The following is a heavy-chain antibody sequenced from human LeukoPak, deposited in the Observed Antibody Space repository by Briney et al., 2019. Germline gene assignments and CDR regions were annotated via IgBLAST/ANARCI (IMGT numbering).Heavy chain of an antibody. V-gene: IGHV4-59*01. Sequence: PSETLSLTCTVSGGSISSYYWSWIRQPPGKGLEWIGYIYYSGSTNYNPSLKSRVTISVDTSKNQFSLKLSSVTAADTAVYYCARGPIAAAGTHHGGYSYGYYYWGQGTLVTVSS. CDR3: ARGPIAAAGTHHGGYSYGYYY. J-gene: IGHJ4*02. CDR2: IYYSGST. CDR1: GGSISSYY. D-gene: IGHD5-18*01.